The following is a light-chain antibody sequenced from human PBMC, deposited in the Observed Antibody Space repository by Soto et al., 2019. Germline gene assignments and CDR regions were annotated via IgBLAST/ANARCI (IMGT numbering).Light chain of an antibody. CDR3: QKYNNAQFT. Sequence: DIQMTQSPSSLSASVGKRATIICRASKGISKYLACYEQKPGKVPKILIYATSTLESGVPSRFSGSGSGTDFTLTISSLQPEDVATYYCQKYNNAQFTLGPGTKVDIK. V-gene: IGKV1-27*01. CDR2: ATS. CDR1: KGISKY. J-gene: IGKJ3*01.